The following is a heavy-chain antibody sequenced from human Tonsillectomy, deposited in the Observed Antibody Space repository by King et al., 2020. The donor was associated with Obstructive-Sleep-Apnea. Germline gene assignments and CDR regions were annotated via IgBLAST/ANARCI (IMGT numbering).Heavy chain of an antibody. D-gene: IGHD6-13*01. CDR3: GGYNWVDP. V-gene: IGHV3-30*03. Sequence: VQLVESGGGVVQPGRSLRLSCAASGFTFSNYGMHWVRQAPGEGLEWVAIISYDGSDKYYADSLKGRFTISRDNSKSTLYLQMNSLRPEDTAGYYCGGYNWVDPWGQGTLVTVSS. CDR1: GFTFSNYG. J-gene: IGHJ5*02. CDR2: ISYDGSDK.